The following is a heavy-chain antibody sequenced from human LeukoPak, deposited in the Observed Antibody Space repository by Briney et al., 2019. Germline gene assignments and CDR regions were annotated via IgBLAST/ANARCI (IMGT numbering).Heavy chain of an antibody. CDR1: GFTFSSYS. V-gene: IGHV3-21*01. J-gene: IGHJ6*02. CDR3: ARGIAARFQVSYYGMDV. CDR2: ISSSSSYI. Sequence: GGSLRLSCAASGFTFSSYSMNWVRQAPGKGLEWVSSISSSSSYIYYADSVKGRFTISRDSAKNSLYLQMNSLRAEDTAVYYCARGIAARFQVSYYGMDVRGQGTTVTVSS. D-gene: IGHD6-6*01.